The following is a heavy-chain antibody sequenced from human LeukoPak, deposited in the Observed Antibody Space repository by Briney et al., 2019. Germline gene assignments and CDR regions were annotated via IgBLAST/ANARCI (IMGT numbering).Heavy chain of an antibody. CDR1: GYSISSGYY. J-gene: IGHJ3*02. CDR3: ARGTSIWGSYRSDALDI. CDR2: IYYSVST. Sequence: SETLSLTCAVSGYSISSGYYWGWIRQAPGKGLEWIGRIYYSVSTYYNPSLKSRVTISVDTSKTQGSLKLSAVTAADTALYYCARGTSIWGSYRSDALDIWGQGTMVTVSS. V-gene: IGHV4-38-2*01. D-gene: IGHD3-16*02.